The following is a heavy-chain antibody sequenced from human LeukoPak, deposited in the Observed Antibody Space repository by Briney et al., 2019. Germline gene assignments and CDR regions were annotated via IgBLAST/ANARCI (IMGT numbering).Heavy chain of an antibody. CDR1: GGSFSGYY. D-gene: IGHD3-22*01. CDR3: ARGCVYDSSPVPYYFDY. V-gene: IGHV4-34*01. Sequence: SETLSLTCAVYGGSFSGYYWSLIRQPPGKGLEWIGEINHSGSTNYNPSLKSRVTISVDTSKNQFSLKLSSVTAADTAVYYCARGCVYDSSPVPYYFDYWGQGTLVTVSS. CDR2: INHSGST. J-gene: IGHJ4*02.